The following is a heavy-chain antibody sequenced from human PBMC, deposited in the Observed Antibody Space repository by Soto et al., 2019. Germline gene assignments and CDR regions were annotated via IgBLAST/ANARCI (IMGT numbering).Heavy chain of an antibody. Sequence: QVQLVQSGAEVKTPGSSMKVSCTASGGTFASHTFGWVRQAPGQGLQWMGGFVPLFGSARIARNFQGRVAITADASTSTVFLEVNNLTSDDTATYYCAREDDTTGHYSWFDPWGPGTLVTVSS. J-gene: IGHJ5*02. CDR2: FVPLFGSA. D-gene: IGHD1-26*01. V-gene: IGHV1-69*01. CDR1: GGTFASHT. CDR3: AREDDTTGHYSWFDP.